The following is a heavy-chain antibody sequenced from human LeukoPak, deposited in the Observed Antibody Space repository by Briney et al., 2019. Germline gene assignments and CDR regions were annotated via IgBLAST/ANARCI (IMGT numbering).Heavy chain of an antibody. CDR3: VKRGDTAMETEFDY. D-gene: IGHD5-18*01. J-gene: IGHJ4*02. V-gene: IGHV3-23*01. Sequence: GGSLRLSCAASGFTFSSYGMSWVRQAPGKGLEWVSAISGSGGSTYYADSVKGRFTISRDNSKNTLYLQMNSLRAEDTAVYYCVKRGDTAMETEFDYWGQGTLVTVSS. CDR1: GFTFSSYG. CDR2: ISGSGGST.